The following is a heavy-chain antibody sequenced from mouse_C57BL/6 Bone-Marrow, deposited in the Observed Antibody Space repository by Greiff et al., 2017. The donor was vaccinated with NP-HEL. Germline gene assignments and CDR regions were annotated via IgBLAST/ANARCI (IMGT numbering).Heavy chain of an antibody. D-gene: IGHD1-1*01. J-gene: IGHJ4*01. CDR1: GYTFTSYW. Sequence: QVHVKQPGAELVKPGASVKLSCKASGYTFTSYWMHWVKQRPGQGLEWIGMIHPNSGSTNYNEKFKSKATLTVDKSSSTAYMQLSSLTSEDSAVYYCARLGITTVVDAMDYWGQGTLVTVSS. CDR3: ARLGITTVVDAMDY. V-gene: IGHV1-64*01. CDR2: IHPNSGST.